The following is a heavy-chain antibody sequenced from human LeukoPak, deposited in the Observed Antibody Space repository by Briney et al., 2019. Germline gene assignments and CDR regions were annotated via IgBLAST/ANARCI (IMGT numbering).Heavy chain of an antibody. V-gene: IGHV1-3*01. CDR1: GYTFSTYT. CDR3: AREIDRDDYNRFFDH. Sequence: ASVKVSCTASGYTFSTYTMHWVRQAPGQRLEWMGWINAGNGNTKYSQKFQGRVSITRDTSASTAYMEMSSLRCEDTAVYYCAREIDRDDYNRFFDHWGQGTLVTVSS. D-gene: IGHD5-24*01. CDR2: INAGNGNT. J-gene: IGHJ4*02.